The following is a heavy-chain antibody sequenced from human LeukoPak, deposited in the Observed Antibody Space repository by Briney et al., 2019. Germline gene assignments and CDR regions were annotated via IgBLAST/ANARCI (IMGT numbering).Heavy chain of an antibody. CDR2: INYSGST. CDR3: ARGGGYYYGSGSYYTPHYYYYYTDV. J-gene: IGHJ6*03. CDR1: GGSFSGYY. D-gene: IGHD3-10*01. V-gene: IGHV4-34*01. Sequence: SETLSLTCAVYGGSFSGYYWSWIRQPPGKGLEWIGEINYSGSTNYNPSLKSRVTISVDTSKNQFSLKLSSVTAADTAVYYCARGGGYYYGSGSYYTPHYYYYYTDVWGKGTTVTVSS.